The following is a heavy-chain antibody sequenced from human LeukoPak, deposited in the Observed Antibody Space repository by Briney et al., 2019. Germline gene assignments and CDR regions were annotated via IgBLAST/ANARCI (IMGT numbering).Heavy chain of an antibody. CDR2: INHSGST. Sequence: SETLSLTCTVSGGSVSSYYWTWIRQPPGKGLEWIGEINHSGSTNYNPSLKSRVTISVDTSKNQFSLKLSSVTAADTAVYYCARGRYCSSTSCYPRGPIYFDYWGQGTLVTVSS. V-gene: IGHV4-34*01. CDR3: ARGRYCSSTSCYPRGPIYFDY. D-gene: IGHD2-2*01. J-gene: IGHJ4*02. CDR1: GGSVSSYY.